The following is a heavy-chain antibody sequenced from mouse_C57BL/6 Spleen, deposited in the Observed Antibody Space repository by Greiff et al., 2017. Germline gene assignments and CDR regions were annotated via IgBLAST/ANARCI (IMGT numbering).Heavy chain of an antibody. Sequence: VQLQQPGAELVMPGASVKLSCKASGYTFTSYWMHWVKQRPGQGLEWIGEIDPSDSYTNYNQKFKGKSTLTVDKSSSTAYMQLSSLTSEDSAVYYCARTHGSSRWFAYWGQGTLVTVSA. CDR2: IDPSDSYT. J-gene: IGHJ3*01. CDR1: GYTFTSYW. D-gene: IGHD1-1*01. CDR3: ARTHGSSRWFAY. V-gene: IGHV1-69*01.